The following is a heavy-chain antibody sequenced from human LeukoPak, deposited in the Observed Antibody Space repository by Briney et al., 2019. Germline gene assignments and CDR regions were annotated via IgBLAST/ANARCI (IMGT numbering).Heavy chain of an antibody. D-gene: IGHD2-2*02. CDR2: IYHSEST. J-gene: IGHJ5*02. Sequence: SETLSLTCTVSGYSISSGYYWGWIRQPPGKGLEWIGSIYHSESTYYNPSLKSRVTISGDTSKNQFSLNLSSVTATDTAVYYCARDCSSTNCYTRSFDPWGQGTLVNV. CDR1: GYSISSGYY. V-gene: IGHV4-38-2*02. CDR3: ARDCSSTNCYTRSFDP.